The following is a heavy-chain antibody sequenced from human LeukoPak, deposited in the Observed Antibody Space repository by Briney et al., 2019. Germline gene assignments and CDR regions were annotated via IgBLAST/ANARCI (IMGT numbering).Heavy chain of an antibody. V-gene: IGHV4-38-2*01. CDR3: ARSVTDFWSGYYTFRYFDY. D-gene: IGHD3-3*01. CDR2: IYHSGST. CDR1: GYSISSGYY. J-gene: IGHJ4*02. Sequence: SETLSLTCAVSGYSISSGYYWGWIRQPPGKGLEWIGSIYHSGSTDYNPSLKSRVTISVDTSKNQFSLKLSSVTAADTAVYYCARSVTDFWSGYYTFRYFDYWGQGTLVTVSS.